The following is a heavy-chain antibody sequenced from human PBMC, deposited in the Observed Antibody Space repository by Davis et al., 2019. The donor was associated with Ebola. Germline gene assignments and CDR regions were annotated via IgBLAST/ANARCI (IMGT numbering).Heavy chain of an antibody. CDR2: IRSDGINR. D-gene: IGHD3-22*01. CDR3: AKDWRYDSRLRKSYYYGMDV. CDR1: GFIFSSYV. Sequence: GGSLRLSCAASGFIFSSYVIHSVRQAPGKGLEWVAFIRSDGINRYYADSVKGRFTISRDNSKNTVDLQMNSLRREDTAVYYCAKDWRYDSRLRKSYYYGMDVWGQGTTVTVSS. V-gene: IGHV3-30*02. J-gene: IGHJ6*02.